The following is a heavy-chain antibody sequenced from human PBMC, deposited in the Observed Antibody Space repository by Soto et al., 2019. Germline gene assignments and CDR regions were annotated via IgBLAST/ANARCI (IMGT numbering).Heavy chain of an antibody. CDR2: INSDGSST. CDR3: ARDHNYDFWSGYYTNWFDP. V-gene: IGHV3-74*01. D-gene: IGHD3-3*01. J-gene: IGHJ5*02. CDR1: GFTFSSYW. Sequence: GGSLRLSCAASGFTFSSYWMHWVRQAPGKGLVWVSRINSDGSSTSYADSVKGRCTISRDNAKNTLYLQMNSLRAEDTAVYYCARDHNYDFWSGYYTNWFDPWGQGTLVTVSS.